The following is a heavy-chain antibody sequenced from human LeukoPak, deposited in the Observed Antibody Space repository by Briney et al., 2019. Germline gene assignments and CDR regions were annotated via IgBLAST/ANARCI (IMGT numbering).Heavy chain of an antibody. CDR2: ISSNGGST. D-gene: IGHD3-10*01. Sequence: PGGSLRLSCAASGFTFSSYAMHWVRQAPGKGLEYVSAISSNGGSTYYANSVKGRFTISRDNSKNTLYLQMGSLRAEDMAVYYCARVMVRGVIMDGMDVWGQGTTVTVSS. CDR1: GFTFSSYA. V-gene: IGHV3-64*01. J-gene: IGHJ6*02. CDR3: ARVMVRGVIMDGMDV.